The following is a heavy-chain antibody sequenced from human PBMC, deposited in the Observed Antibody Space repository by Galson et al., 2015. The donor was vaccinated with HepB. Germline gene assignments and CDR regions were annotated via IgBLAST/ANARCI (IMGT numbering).Heavy chain of an antibody. CDR3: ARDRSHSLDY. D-gene: IGHD6-6*01. CDR2: ISINSGNT. Sequence: SVKVSCKASGYIFTTNGISWVRQAPGRGLEWLGWISINSGNTNYVERLQGRVTMTRDTSTSTAYMELRRLTSDDTAVYYCARDRSHSLDYWGQGTLVTVPS. CDR1: GYIFTTNG. J-gene: IGHJ4*02. V-gene: IGHV1-18*04.